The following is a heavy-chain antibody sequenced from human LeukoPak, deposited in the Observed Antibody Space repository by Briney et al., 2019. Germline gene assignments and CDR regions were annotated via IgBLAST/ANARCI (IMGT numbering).Heavy chain of an antibody. CDR1: GYTFTNYD. Sequence: GASVKVSCKASGYTFTNYDINWVRQATGQGLEWMGWMNPNSGNTGYAQKFQGRVTMTRNTSISTAYVELSSLRYEDTAVYYCARAAVEPRGYYYYYMDVWGKGTTVTVSS. J-gene: IGHJ6*03. CDR3: ARAAVEPRGYYYYYMDV. D-gene: IGHD6-19*01. V-gene: IGHV1-8*01. CDR2: MNPNSGNT.